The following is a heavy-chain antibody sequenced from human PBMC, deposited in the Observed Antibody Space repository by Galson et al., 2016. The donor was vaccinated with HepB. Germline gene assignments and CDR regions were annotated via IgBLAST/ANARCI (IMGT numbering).Heavy chain of an antibody. V-gene: IGHV4-34*01. CDR1: GESFNYYY. J-gene: IGHJ4*02. CDR3: ARGRRFRNYFDY. D-gene: IGHD2-21*01. Sequence: ETLSLTCAVYGESFNYYYWTWIRQPPGTGLEWIGEINHRCSTNYNPSLNSRVTISVDTSRNQFSLKLSSVTAADTAVYYCARGRRFRNYFDYWGQGTLVTVTS. CDR2: INHRCST.